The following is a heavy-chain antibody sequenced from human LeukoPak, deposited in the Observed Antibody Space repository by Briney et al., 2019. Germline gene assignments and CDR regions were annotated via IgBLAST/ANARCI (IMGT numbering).Heavy chain of an antibody. CDR3: AKSGGVVALRLYDAFDI. CDR2: ISGCGGST. V-gene: IGHV3-23*01. CDR1: GFTFSSYA. Sequence: QAGGSLRLSCAASGFTFSSYAMSWVSQAPGKGLEWVSAISGCGGSTYYADSVKGRFTISRDNSKNTLYLQMNSLRAEDTAVYYCAKSGGVVALRLYDAFDIWGQGTMVTVSS. D-gene: IGHD2-15*01. J-gene: IGHJ3*02.